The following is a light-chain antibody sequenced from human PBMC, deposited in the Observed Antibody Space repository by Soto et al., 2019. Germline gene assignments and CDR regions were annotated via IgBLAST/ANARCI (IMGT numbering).Light chain of an antibody. V-gene: IGKV1-13*02. Sequence: IQLTQSPSSLSASLGDTVIITCRASQDITSDLAWYQQRPEKAPVLLIYDASRLESGVPPRFSGGGSGTEFSLTISSLQPEDFATYFCQQFNASPRTFGQGTKVDIK. J-gene: IGKJ1*01. CDR3: QQFNASPRT. CDR1: QDITSD. CDR2: DAS.